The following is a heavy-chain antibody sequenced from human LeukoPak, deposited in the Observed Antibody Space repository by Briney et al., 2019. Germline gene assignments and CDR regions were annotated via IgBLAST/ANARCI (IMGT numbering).Heavy chain of an antibody. V-gene: IGHV4-34*01. CDR3: ARATYYYGSGSNLEYYYMDV. CDR2: INHSGST. Sequence: SETLSLTCAVYGGSFSGYYWRWIRHPPGKGRECIGEINHSGSTNYNPSLRSRVTISVDTSKNQFFLKLSSVTAADTAVYYCARATYYYGSGSNLEYYYMDVWGKGTTVTVSS. D-gene: IGHD3-10*01. J-gene: IGHJ6*03. CDR1: GGSFSGYY.